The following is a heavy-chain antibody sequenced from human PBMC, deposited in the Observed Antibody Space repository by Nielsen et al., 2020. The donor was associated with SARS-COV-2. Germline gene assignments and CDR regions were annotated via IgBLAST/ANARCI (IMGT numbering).Heavy chain of an antibody. V-gene: IGHV4-31*03. D-gene: IGHD3-10*01. CDR3: ARGLLWFGELYYYYYGMDV. CDR2: IYYSGST. Sequence: LRLSCTVSGGSISSGGYYWSWIRQHPGKGLEWIGYIYYSGSTYYNPSLKSRVTISVDTSKNQFSLKLSSVTAADTAVYYCARGLLWFGELYYYYYGMDVWGQGTTVTVSS. J-gene: IGHJ6*02. CDR1: GGSISSGGYY.